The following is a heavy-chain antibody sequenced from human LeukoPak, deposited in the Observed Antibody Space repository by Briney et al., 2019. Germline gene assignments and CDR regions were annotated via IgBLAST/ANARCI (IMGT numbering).Heavy chain of an antibody. CDR3: AKKYSTGLDP. V-gene: IGHV3-23*01. J-gene: IGHJ5*02. CDR2: ISGSGGTT. D-gene: IGHD1-26*01. CDR1: GFTFTNYG. Sequence: GGSLRLSCAASGFTFTNYGMSWVRQAPGKGLEWVSDISGSGGTTYYADSVKGRFTISRDNSKNTLYLQMNSLRAEDTAVYYCAKKYSTGLDPWGQGTLVTVSS.